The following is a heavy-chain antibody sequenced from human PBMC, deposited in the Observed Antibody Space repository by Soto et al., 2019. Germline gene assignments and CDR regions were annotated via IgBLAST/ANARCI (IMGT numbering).Heavy chain of an antibody. J-gene: IGHJ3*02. Sequence: SETLSLTCTVSGGSISSGGYYWSWIRQHPGKGLEWIGYIYYSGSTYYNPSLKSRVTISVDTSKNQFPLKLSSVTAADTAVYYCARGRQAYCGGDCYSGAFDIWGQGTMVTVSS. V-gene: IGHV4-31*03. CDR3: ARGRQAYCGGDCYSGAFDI. D-gene: IGHD2-21*02. CDR1: GGSISSGGYY. CDR2: IYYSGST.